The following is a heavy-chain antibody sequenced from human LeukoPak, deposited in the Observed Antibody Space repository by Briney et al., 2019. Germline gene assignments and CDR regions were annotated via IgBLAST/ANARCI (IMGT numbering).Heavy chain of an antibody. V-gene: IGHV3-23*01. J-gene: IGHJ4*02. CDR2: ISGSGGST. CDR3: AKEPIDSSGYYLREGADY. D-gene: IGHD3-22*01. Sequence: GGSLRLSCAASGFTFSSYAMSWVRQAPGKGLEWVSAISGSGGSTYYADSVKGRFTISRDNSKNTLYLQMNSLRAEDTAVYYCAKEPIDSSGYYLREGADYWGQGTLVTVSS. CDR1: GFTFSSYA.